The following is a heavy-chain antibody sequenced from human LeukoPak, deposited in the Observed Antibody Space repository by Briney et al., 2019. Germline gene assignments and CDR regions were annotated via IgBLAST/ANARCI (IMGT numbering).Heavy chain of an antibody. CDR3: ARHSGTYWGAGFEY. J-gene: IGHJ4*02. CDR2: MSQGGSP. CDR1: GYSISSGYF. Sequence: PSETLSLTCAVSGYSISSGYFWGWIRQPPGKGLEWIRSMSQGGSPYYKPSLKSRVTISVDTSKNQVSLRLTSVTAADTAFYYCARHSGTYWGAGFEYWGQGILVTVSS. D-gene: IGHD1-26*01. V-gene: IGHV4-38-2*01.